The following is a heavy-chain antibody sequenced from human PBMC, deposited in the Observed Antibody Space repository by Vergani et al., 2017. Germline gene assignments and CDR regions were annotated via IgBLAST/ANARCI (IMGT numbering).Heavy chain of an antibody. CDR3: ARDFDDSSGYYSYWYFDL. D-gene: IGHD3-22*01. J-gene: IGHJ2*01. Sequence: QVQLVQSGAEVKKPGSSVKVSCKASGGTFSSYAISWVRQAPGQGLEWMGGIIPIFGTANYAQKFQGRVTITADESTSTAYMELSSLRSEDTAVYYCARDFDDSSGYYSYWYFDLWGRGTLVTVSS. V-gene: IGHV1-69*01. CDR1: GGTFSSYA. CDR2: IIPIFGTA.